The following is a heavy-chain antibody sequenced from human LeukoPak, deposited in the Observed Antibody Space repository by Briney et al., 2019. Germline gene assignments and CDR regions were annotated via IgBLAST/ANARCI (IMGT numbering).Heavy chain of an antibody. CDR1: GGSFSNYY. D-gene: IGHD3-16*01. V-gene: IGHV4-34*01. CDR3: ARGGGRKFFGAGAYYYYMDV. CDR2: ITHSGST. J-gene: IGHJ6*03. Sequence: SETLSLTCAVYGGSFSNYYWSWIRQSPGKGLERIGEITHSGSTNYNPSLKSRVTISVDTSKNQFSLKLSSVTAADTAVYYCARGGGRKFFGAGAYYYYMDVWGKGTTVAVSS.